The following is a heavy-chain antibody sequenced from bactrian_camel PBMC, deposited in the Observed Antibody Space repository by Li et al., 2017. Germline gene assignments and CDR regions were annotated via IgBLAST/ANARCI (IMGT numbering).Heavy chain of an antibody. D-gene: IGHD1*01. Sequence: DVQLVESGGGLVQPGGSLRLSCAASGFTFSIYDMSWVRQAPGKGLEWVSAINSGGGSTYYADSVKGRFTISRDNARNTFYVQMNNLKTEDTAVYFCATGGDRYSHYWGQGTQVTVS. CDR3: ATGGDRYSHY. V-gene: IGHV3S40*01. CDR1: GFTFSIYD. CDR2: INSGGGST. J-gene: IGHJ4*01.